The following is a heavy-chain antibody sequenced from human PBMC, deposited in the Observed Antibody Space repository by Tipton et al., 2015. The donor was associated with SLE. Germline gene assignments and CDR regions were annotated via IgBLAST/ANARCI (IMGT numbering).Heavy chain of an antibody. J-gene: IGHJ3*02. V-gene: IGHV4-59*01. CDR3: AREVTDYSCDAFDI. CDR2: IYYSGST. CDR1: GASISSYY. Sequence: TLSLTCTVSGASISSYYWSWIRQPPGKGLEWIGYIYYSGSTNYNPSLKSRVTISVDTSKNQFSLKLSSVTAADTAVYYCAREVTDYSCDAFDIWGQGTMVTVSS. D-gene: IGHD4-11*01.